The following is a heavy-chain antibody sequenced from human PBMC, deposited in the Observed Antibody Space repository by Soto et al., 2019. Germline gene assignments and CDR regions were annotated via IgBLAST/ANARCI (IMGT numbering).Heavy chain of an antibody. Sequence: PGGSLRLSCSASGFTLSSYAMHWVRQAPGKGLEKVSSNSTKGGSTHYADSVKGRYTISRDNSKKRKNIQMSSLRADDTVVYYCVKGEYYYDSSGYYPFDYWGQGT. J-gene: IGHJ4*02. CDR2: NSTKGGST. CDR1: GFTLSSYA. D-gene: IGHD3-22*01. CDR3: VKGEYYYDSSGYYPFDY. V-gene: IGHV3-64D*06.